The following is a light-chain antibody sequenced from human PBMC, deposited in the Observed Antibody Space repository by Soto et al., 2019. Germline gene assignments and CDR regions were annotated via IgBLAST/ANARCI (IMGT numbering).Light chain of an antibody. CDR2: AAS. CDR1: QSISNY. J-gene: IGKJ1*01. CDR3: QQSYSTWT. V-gene: IGKV1-39*01. Sequence: DIQMTQSPSSLSASVGDRVTITCRASQSISNYLNWYQQKPGKAPKVLIYAASTLQSGVPSRFSGSGSGTNFTLTISSLQPEDFATYYCQQSYSTWTFGLGTKVDIK.